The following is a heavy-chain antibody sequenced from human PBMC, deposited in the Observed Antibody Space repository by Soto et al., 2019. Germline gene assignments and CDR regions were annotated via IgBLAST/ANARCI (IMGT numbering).Heavy chain of an antibody. J-gene: IGHJ4*02. V-gene: IGHV3-23*01. Sequence: EVQLLESGGGLVQPGGSLRLSCAASGFTFSSYAMSWVRQAPGKGLEWVSAISGSGGSTYYADSVKGRFTISRDNSKNTLYLQMNSLRAEDTAVYYCSKFGELFTYYFDYWGQGTLVTVSS. CDR1: GFTFSSYA. D-gene: IGHD3-10*01. CDR3: SKFGELFTYYFDY. CDR2: ISGSGGST.